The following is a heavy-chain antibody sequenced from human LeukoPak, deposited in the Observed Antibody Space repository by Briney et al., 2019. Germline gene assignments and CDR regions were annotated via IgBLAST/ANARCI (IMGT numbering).Heavy chain of an antibody. V-gene: IGHV4-31*03. D-gene: IGHD4-23*01. CDR3: ARESYRGNSRPFDY. CDR1: GGSITSGAYY. J-gene: IGHJ4*02. CDR2: IYHSGST. Sequence: SQTLSLTCTVSGGSITSGAYYWSGIRQHPGKGLEYIGYIYHSGSTYYNPSLKSRVTISVDTSKNQFSLKLSSVTAADTAVYYCARESYRGNSRPFDYWGQGTLVTVSS.